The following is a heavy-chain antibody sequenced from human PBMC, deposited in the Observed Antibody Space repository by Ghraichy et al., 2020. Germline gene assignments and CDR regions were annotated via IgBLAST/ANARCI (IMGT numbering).Heavy chain of an antibody. D-gene: IGHD3-3*01. Sequence: SETLSLTCTVSGGSISSYYWSWIRQPAGKGLEWIGRIYTSGSTNYIPSLKSRVTMSVDTSKNQFSLKLSSVTAADTAVYYCARDQYYDFWSGYYTPYYYYGMDVWGQGTTVTVSS. CDR3: ARDQYYDFWSGYYTPYYYYGMDV. CDR1: GGSISSYY. CDR2: IYTSGST. J-gene: IGHJ6*02. V-gene: IGHV4-4*07.